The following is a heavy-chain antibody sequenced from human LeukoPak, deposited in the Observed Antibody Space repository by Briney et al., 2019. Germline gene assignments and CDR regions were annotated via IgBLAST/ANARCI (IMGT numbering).Heavy chain of an antibody. CDR1: GLTFSSYA. J-gene: IGHJ4*02. Sequence: GGSLRLSCAASGLTFSSYAMSWVRQAPGKGLEWVSAISGSGGSTYYADSVKGRLTISRDNSKNTLYLQMNSLRAEDTAVYYCAKFPYSSSWAYYFDYWGQGTLVTVSS. CDR2: ISGSGGST. CDR3: AKFPYSSSWAYYFDY. D-gene: IGHD6-13*01. V-gene: IGHV3-23*01.